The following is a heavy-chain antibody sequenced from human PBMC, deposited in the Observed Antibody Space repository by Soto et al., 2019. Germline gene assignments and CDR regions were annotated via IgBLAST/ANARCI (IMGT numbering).Heavy chain of an antibody. Sequence: GGSLRLSCAASGFTFSNAWMSWVRQAPGKGLEWVGRIKSKTDGGTTDYAAPVKGRSTISRDDSKNTLYLQMNSLKTEDTAVYYCTWYSRSSHFDYWGQGTLVTVSS. CDR3: TWYSRSSHFDY. CDR1: GFTFSNAW. CDR2: IKSKTDGGTT. J-gene: IGHJ4*02. V-gene: IGHV3-15*01. D-gene: IGHD6-6*01.